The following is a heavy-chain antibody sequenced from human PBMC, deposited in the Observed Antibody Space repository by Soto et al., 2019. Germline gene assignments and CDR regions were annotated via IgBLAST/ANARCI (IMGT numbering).Heavy chain of an antibody. CDR3: ARGEGPAWFDP. D-gene: IGHD6-25*01. CDR1: GFTFSSYA. Sequence: GGSLRLSCAASGFTFSSYAMNWVRQAPGKGLEWVSYISSSSISAYYADSVKGRFTISRDNAKNSLYLQMNSLRVEDTAVYYCARGEGPAWFDPWGQGILVTVSS. J-gene: IGHJ5*02. CDR2: ISSSSISA. V-gene: IGHV3-48*01.